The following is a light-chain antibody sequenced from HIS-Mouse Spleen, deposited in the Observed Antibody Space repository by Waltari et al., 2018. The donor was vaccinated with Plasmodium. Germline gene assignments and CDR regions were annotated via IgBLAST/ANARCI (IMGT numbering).Light chain of an antibody. J-gene: IGKJ4*01. CDR3: QQYDNLPLT. CDR1: QDISNY. Sequence: DIQMTQSPSSLSASVGDRVTITYQASQDISNYLNWYQQKPGKAPKLLIYDSSNLETGVQSRFSGSGSGTDFTFTISSLQPEDIATYYCQQYDNLPLTFGGGTKVEIK. V-gene: IGKV1-33*01. CDR2: DSS.